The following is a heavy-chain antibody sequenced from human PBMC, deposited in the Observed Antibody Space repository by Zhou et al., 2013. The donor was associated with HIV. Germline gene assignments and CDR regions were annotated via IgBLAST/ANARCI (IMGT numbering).Heavy chain of an antibody. CDR2: VIPVFGTT. CDR1: GDTFSTDV. CDR3: ARHRRYGDNSYAFDI. Sequence: QVQLVQSGAEVKKPGSSVKVSCKASGDTFSTDVISWVRQAPGQGLEWMGGVIPVFGTTSYAQKFQGRVTITRNTSINTAYMELSSLRSEDTGVYYCARHRRYGDNSYAFDIWAKGQWSPSLQ. D-gene: IGHD2-21*01. V-gene: IGHV1-69*05. J-gene: IGHJ3*02.